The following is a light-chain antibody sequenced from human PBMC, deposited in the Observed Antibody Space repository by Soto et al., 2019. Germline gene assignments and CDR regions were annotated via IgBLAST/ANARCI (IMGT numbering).Light chain of an antibody. V-gene: IGLV1-40*01. CDR1: SSNIGAGYD. CDR3: QSYDSSLREV. CDR2: GNS. Sequence: QLLLTQPPSVSGSPGQRVTISCTGSSSNIGAGYDVHWYQQLPGTAPRLLIYGNSNRPSGVPDRFSGSKSGTSASLAITGLQAEDEADYYCQSYDSSLREVFGGGTKLTV. J-gene: IGLJ2*01.